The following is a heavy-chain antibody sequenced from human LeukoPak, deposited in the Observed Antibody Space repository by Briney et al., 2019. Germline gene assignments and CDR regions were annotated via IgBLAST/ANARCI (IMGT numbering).Heavy chain of an antibody. CDR1: GFTFSSAW. J-gene: IGHJ4*02. Sequence: GGSLRLSCAASGFTFSSAWMSWVRQAPGKGLEWVGRIKSKADGGTTDYAAPVKGRLTISRDDSKNTVYLQMNSLKTEDTAVYYCTTRTRDGYNYDYWGQGTLVTVSS. V-gene: IGHV3-15*01. CDR3: TTRTRDGYNYDY. D-gene: IGHD5-24*01. CDR2: IKSKADGGTT.